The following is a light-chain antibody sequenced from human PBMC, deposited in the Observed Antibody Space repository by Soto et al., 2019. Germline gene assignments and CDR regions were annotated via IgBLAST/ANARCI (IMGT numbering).Light chain of an antibody. V-gene: IGLV2-14*01. CDR3: AAWDDSLNAYV. CDR2: EVS. J-gene: IGLJ1*01. Sequence: QSALTQPASVSGSPGQSITLSCTGTSSDVGRYNYVSWYQHHPGKAPKLMIYEVSNRPSGVSNRFSGSKSGNTASLTISGLQTEDEADYYCAAWDDSLNAYVFGTGTKLTVL. CDR1: SSDVGRYNY.